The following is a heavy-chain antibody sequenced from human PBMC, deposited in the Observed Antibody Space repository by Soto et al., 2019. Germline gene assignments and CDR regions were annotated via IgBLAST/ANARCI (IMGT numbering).Heavy chain of an antibody. CDR2: WSSNGIGT. D-gene: IGHD6-13*01. CDR1: GFTVSSFG. CDR3: GKDMGQAAVGIRYPYGLDA. Sequence: GGSLRLSCSGSGFTVSSFGMHWVRQAPGKGLEHVSTWSSNGIGTYYADSVKGRFTFSRDTSKNTLYLQMSSLRTEDTAVYYCGKDMGQAAVGIRYPYGLDAWGLGTTVTVSS. J-gene: IGHJ6*02. V-gene: IGHV3-64D*06.